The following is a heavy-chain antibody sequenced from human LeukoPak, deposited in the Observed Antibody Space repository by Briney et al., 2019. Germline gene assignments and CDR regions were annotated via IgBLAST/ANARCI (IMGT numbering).Heavy chain of an antibody. D-gene: IGHD3-22*01. CDR3: ARDFESYYDA. Sequence: PGGSLRLSCAASGFTFSSYAMHWVRQAPGKGLEWVAVIWYDGGTKYYSDSVKGRFTISRDNSKYTLYLQMNSLRAEDTAVYYCARDFESYYDAWGQGTLVTVSS. V-gene: IGHV3-33*08. J-gene: IGHJ5*02. CDR2: IWYDGGTK. CDR1: GFTFSSYA.